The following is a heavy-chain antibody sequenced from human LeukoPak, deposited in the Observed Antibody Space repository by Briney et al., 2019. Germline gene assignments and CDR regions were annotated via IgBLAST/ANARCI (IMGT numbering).Heavy chain of an antibody. Sequence: SETLSLTCAVYGGSFSGYYWSWIRQPPGKGLEWIGEINHSGSTNYNPSLKSRVTISVGTSKNQFSLKLSSATAADTAVYYCARDWTPLGGGGFDYWGQGTLVTVSS. CDR1: GGSFSGYY. J-gene: IGHJ4*02. CDR3: ARDWTPLGGGGFDY. D-gene: IGHD1-1*01. CDR2: INHSGST. V-gene: IGHV4-34*01.